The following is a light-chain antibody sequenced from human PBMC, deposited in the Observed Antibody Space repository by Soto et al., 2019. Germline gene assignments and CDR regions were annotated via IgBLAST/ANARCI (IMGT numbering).Light chain of an antibody. J-gene: IGLJ1*01. CDR2: NVY. CDR3: SSYTVSRTYV. CDR1: SSDVGAFNF. V-gene: IGLV2-14*03. Sequence: QSSLTQPASFSGSPGQSITISCTGTSSDVGAFNFVSWHQQHPGKAPKLMIYNVYDRPSGVSYRFSGSKYGNTASLTISGLQGEDEADYYCSSYTVSRTYVFGTGTKV.